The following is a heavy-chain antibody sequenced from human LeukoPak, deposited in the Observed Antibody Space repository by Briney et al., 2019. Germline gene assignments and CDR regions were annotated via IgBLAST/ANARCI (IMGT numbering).Heavy chain of an antibody. CDR2: ISSSSSYI. D-gene: IGHD1-26*01. J-gene: IGHJ4*02. CDR3: ATLGATVGDYFDY. CDR1: GFTFSSYS. Sequence: GGSLRLSCAASGFTFSSYSMNWVRQAPGKGLEWVSSISSSSSYIYYADSVKGRFTISRDNSKNTLYLQMNSLRAEDTAVYYCATLGATVGDYFDYWGQGTLVTVSS. V-gene: IGHV3-21*01.